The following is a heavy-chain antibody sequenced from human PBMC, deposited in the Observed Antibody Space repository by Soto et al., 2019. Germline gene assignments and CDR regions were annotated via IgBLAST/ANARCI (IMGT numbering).Heavy chain of an antibody. D-gene: IGHD3-9*01. J-gene: IGHJ4*02. Sequence: GGALRLSCAASGFTFDDYAMHWVRQAPGKGLEWVSGISWNSGSIGYADSVKGRFTISRDNAKNSLYLQMNSLRAEDTALYYCAKAYDILTGYYINYFDYWGQGTLVPVSS. V-gene: IGHV3-9*01. CDR3: AKAYDILTGYYINYFDY. CDR1: GFTFDDYA. CDR2: ISWNSGSI.